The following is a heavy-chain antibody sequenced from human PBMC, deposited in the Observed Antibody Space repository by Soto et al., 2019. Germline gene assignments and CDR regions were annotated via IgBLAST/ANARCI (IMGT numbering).Heavy chain of an antibody. CDR2: ISAGGSDI. J-gene: IGHJ4*01. CDR1: GFTFSDYY. D-gene: IGHD3-22*01. CDR3: ASLPQGYYDRSGRLVDY. Sequence: GGSLRLSCASSGFTFSDYYMSWIRQAPGKGLEWVAYISAGGSDIYYGDSVKGRFTVSRDNTKKSLYLQMSNLRADDTAIYYCASLPQGYYDRSGRLVDYWGHGTLVTVSS. V-gene: IGHV3-11*01.